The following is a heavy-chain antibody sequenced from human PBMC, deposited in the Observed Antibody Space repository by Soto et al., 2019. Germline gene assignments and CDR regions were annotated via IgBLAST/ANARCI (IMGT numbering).Heavy chain of an antibody. CDR2: ISGSGGST. CDR3: TKDAGDDTSGYWGSAEYFQH. J-gene: IGHJ1*01. D-gene: IGHD5-12*01. Sequence: EVQLLESGGGLVQPGESLRLSCAASGFTFSSCAMSWVRQAPGKGLEWVSGISGSGGSTYYADSVKGRFTISRDNSKNTLYLQMNSLRAEDTAVYYCTKDAGDDTSGYWGSAEYFQHWGQGTLVTVAA. CDR1: GFTFSSCA. V-gene: IGHV3-23*01.